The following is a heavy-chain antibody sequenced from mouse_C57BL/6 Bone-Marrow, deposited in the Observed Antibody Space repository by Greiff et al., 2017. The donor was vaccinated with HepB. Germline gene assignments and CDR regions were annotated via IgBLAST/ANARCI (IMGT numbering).Heavy chain of an antibody. D-gene: IGHD2-4*01. CDR2: SRNKANDYTT. V-gene: IGHV7-1*01. Sequence: EVKLMESGGGLVQSGRSLRLSCATSGFTFSDFYMEWVRQAPGKGLEWIAASRNKANDYTTEYSASVKGRFIVSRDTSQSNLYLPMNALRAEDTAIDYCARDAGDYDGYWYFDVWGTGTTVTVSS. J-gene: IGHJ1*03. CDR3: ARDAGDYDGYWYFDV. CDR1: GFTFSDFY.